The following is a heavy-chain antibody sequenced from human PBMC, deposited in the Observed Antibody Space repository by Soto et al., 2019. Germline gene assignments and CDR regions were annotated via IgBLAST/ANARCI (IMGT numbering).Heavy chain of an antibody. J-gene: IGHJ6*03. V-gene: IGHV4-34*01. CDR3: ARGFQQLVPSDYYYYMDV. CDR1: GGSFSGYY. D-gene: IGHD6-13*01. CDR2: INHSGST. Sequence: SETLSLTCAVYGGSFSGYYWSWIRQPPGKGLEWIGEINHSGSTNYNPSLKSRVTISVDTSKNQFSLKLSSVTAADTAVYYCARGFQQLVPSDYYYYMDVWGKGTTV.